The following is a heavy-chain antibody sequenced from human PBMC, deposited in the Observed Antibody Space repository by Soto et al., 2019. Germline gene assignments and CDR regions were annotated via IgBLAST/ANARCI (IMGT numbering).Heavy chain of an antibody. CDR2: MNPSTGNS. J-gene: IGHJ4*02. CDR1: GYTFTSYD. V-gene: IGHV1-8*01. CDR3: ARRAETNGWNVFGADKYYFDF. D-gene: IGHD1-1*01. Sequence: QVQLVQSGAEVRKPGASVKVSCEASGYTFTSYDIYWVRQATGQGLEWMGWMNPSTGNSGYAQKFQGRVTMTSDTSISTAHMELSSLRSEDTAVYYCARRAETNGWNVFGADKYYFDFWGQGTLVTVSS.